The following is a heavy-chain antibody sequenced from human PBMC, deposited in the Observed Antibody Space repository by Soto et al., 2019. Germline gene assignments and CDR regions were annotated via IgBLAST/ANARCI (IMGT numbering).Heavy chain of an antibody. V-gene: IGHV3-23*01. Sequence: GGSLRLSCAASGFGFTFSTSAMSWVRQAPGKGLEWVSTFRESGGTTHYANSVKGRFTISRDTSKNMLYLQMNSLRAEDTAVYYCARVGPIFGVVTELGDYYYYGMDVWGQGTTVTVS. CDR3: ARVGPIFGVVTELGDYYYYGMDV. CDR2: FRESGGTT. CDR1: GFGFTFSTSA. D-gene: IGHD3-3*01. J-gene: IGHJ6*02.